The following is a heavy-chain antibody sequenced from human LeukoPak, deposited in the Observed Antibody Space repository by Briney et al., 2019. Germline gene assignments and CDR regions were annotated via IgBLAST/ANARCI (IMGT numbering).Heavy chain of an antibody. CDR2: IRYDGSNK. CDR1: GFTFSHHG. V-gene: IGHV3-30*02. J-gene: IGHJ4*02. Sequence: GGSLRLSCAASGFTFSHHGMHWVRQAPGKGLEWVAFIRYDGSNKYYADSVKGRFTISRDNSKNTLYLQMNSLRVEDTAVYYCAKSLDSRGPPSSGWGQGTLVTVSS. D-gene: IGHD3-22*01. CDR3: AKSLDSRGPPSSG.